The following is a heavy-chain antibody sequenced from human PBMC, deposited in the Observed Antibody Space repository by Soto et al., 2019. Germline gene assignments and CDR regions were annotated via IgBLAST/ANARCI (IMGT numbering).Heavy chain of an antibody. J-gene: IGHJ4*02. CDR3: ARDDCDSTTCYVSY. D-gene: IGHD2-2*01. Sequence: ASVKVSCKASGYTFSSYGISWVRQAPGQGLEWMGWISAYNGNTNYAQKFQGRVTMTTDTSTSTVYMDLRSLRSDDTAVFYCARDDCDSTTCYVSYCGQGTLVPVSS. CDR1: GYTFSSYG. V-gene: IGHV1-18*01. CDR2: ISAYNGNT.